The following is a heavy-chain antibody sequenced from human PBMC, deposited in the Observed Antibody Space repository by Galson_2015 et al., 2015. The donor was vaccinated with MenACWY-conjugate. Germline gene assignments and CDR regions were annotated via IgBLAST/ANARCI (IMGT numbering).Heavy chain of an antibody. Sequence: SLRLSCAASGFRFSTYWMSWVRQAPGKGLGWVANIKEDGSEKYYVDSVKGRFTISRDNAKNSLYLQMNSLRAEDTAVYYCALSITMFYYWGQGTLVTVSS. CDR3: ALSITMFYY. CDR1: GFRFSTYW. CDR2: IKEDGSEK. D-gene: IGHD3-3*01. J-gene: IGHJ4*02. V-gene: IGHV3-7*03.